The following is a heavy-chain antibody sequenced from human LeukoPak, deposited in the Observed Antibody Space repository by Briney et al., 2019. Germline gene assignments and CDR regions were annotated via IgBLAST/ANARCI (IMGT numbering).Heavy chain of an antibody. D-gene: IGHD1-26*01. J-gene: IGHJ4*02. CDR2: INHSGST. CDR1: GGSFSGYY. CDR3: GGGANLYYFDY. V-gene: IGHV4-34*01. Sequence: SETLSLTCAVYGGSFSGYYWNWIRQPPGKGLEWIGEINHSGSTNYNPSLKSRVTISVDTSKNQFSLKLSSVTAADTAVYYCGGGANLYYFDYWGQGTLVTVSS.